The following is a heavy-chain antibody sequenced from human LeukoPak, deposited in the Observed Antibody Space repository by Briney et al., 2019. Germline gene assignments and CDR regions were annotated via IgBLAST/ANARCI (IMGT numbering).Heavy chain of an antibody. CDR2: ISSSSSYI. J-gene: IGHJ4*02. Sequence: GGSLRLSCAASGFTFSSYSMNWVRQAPGKGLEWVSSISSSSSYIYYADSVKGRLTISRDNAKNSLYLQMNSLRAEDTAVYYCARSGRVFEFDYWGQGTLVTVSS. V-gene: IGHV3-21*01. D-gene: IGHD6-13*01. CDR1: GFTFSSYS. CDR3: ARSGRVFEFDY.